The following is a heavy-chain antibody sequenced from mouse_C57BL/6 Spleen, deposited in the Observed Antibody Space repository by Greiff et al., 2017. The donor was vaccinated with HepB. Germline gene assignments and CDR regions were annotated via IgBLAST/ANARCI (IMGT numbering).Heavy chain of an antibody. D-gene: IGHD1-1*01. CDR1: GFTFSDYY. V-gene: IGHV5-16*01. J-gene: IGHJ4*01. CDR3: AREFITTYAMDY. CDR2: INYDGSST. Sequence: DVKLVESEGGLVQPGSSMKLSCTASGFTFSDYYMAWVRQVPEKGLEWVANINYDGSSTYYLDSLKSRFIISRDNAKNILYLQMSSLKSEDTATYYCAREFITTYAMDYWGQGTSVTVSS.